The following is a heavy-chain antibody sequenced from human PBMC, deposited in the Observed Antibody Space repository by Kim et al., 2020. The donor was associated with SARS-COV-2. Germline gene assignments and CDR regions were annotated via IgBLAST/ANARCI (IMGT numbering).Heavy chain of an antibody. CDR3: ARDLEQQLVLYYYYYMDV. V-gene: IGHV7-4-1*02. CDR2: INTSTGNP. Sequence: ASVKVSCKASGYTFTSYAMNWVRQAPGQGLEWMGWINTSTGNPTYAQGFTGRFVFSLDTSVSTAYLQISSLKAEDTAVYYCARDLEQQLVLYYYYYMDVWGKGTTVTVSS. D-gene: IGHD6-13*01. J-gene: IGHJ6*03. CDR1: GYTFTSYA.